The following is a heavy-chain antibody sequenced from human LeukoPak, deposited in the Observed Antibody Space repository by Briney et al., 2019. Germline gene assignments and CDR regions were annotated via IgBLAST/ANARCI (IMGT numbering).Heavy chain of an antibody. J-gene: IGHJ5*02. Sequence: GGSLRLSCAASGFTVSSHYMSWVRQAPGKGLEWVSVIYSGGSTYYADSVKGRFTISRDNSKNTLYLQMSSLRAEDTAVYYCARISKTYYYDSPYWFDPWGQGTLVTVSS. V-gene: IGHV3-66*01. D-gene: IGHD3-22*01. CDR2: IYSGGST. CDR3: ARISKTYYYDSPYWFDP. CDR1: GFTVSSHY.